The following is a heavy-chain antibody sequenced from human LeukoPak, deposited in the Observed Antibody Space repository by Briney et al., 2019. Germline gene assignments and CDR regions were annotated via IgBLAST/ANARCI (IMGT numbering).Heavy chain of an antibody. CDR3: ARDQAGVGATTGHFDY. Sequence: GASVKVSCKASGYTFTSYYMHWVRQAAGQGLEWMGIINPSGGSTSYAQKFQGRVTMTRDTSTSTVYMELSSLRSEDTAVYYCARDQAGVGATTGHFDYWGQGTLVTVSS. D-gene: IGHD1-26*01. CDR2: INPSGGST. CDR1: GYTFTSYY. J-gene: IGHJ4*02. V-gene: IGHV1-46*01.